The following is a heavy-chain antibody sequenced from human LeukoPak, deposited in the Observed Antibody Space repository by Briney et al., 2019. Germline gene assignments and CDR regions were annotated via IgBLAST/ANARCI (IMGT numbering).Heavy chain of an antibody. CDR2: ISISSSSI. CDR1: GFSFSSYT. V-gene: IGHV3-21*01. D-gene: IGHD4-17*01. J-gene: IGHJ4*02. CDR3: ARDPDYGAVDY. Sequence: GGSLRLSCAASGFSFSSYTMNWVRQAPGKGLEWVSSISISSSSIYYADSVKGRFTISRDNAKNSLYLQMNSLRAEDTAVYYCARDPDYGAVDYWGQGTLVTVSS.